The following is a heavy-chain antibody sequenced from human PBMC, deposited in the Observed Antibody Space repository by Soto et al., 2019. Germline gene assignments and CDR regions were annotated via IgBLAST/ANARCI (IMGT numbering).Heavy chain of an antibody. J-gene: IGHJ6*02. Sequence: VQLVESGGGLIQPGGALRLSCAASGFTFSAYAMSWVRQAPGKGLEWVSGISRDGGATDYADSVKGRLTISRDNAKNTPFLQMNSLRAEDTAIYYCAKVSILTESYHYYAMDVWGQGTTVTVSS. CDR3: AKVSILTESYHYYAMDV. CDR2: ISRDGGAT. CDR1: GFTFSAYA. V-gene: IGHV3-23*04. D-gene: IGHD3-9*01.